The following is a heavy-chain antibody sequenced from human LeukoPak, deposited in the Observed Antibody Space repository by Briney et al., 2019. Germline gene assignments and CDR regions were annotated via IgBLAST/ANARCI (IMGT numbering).Heavy chain of an antibody. D-gene: IGHD3-10*01. CDR1: GGAISSYY. CDR3: ARDDYYGSGAHDY. CDR2: IYYSGST. Sequence: SETLSLTCTVSGGAISSYYWSWIRQPPGKGLEWIGYIYYSGSTNYNPSLKSRVTISVDTSKNQFSLKLSSVTAADTAVYYCARDDYYGSGAHDYWGQGTLVTVSS. J-gene: IGHJ4*02. V-gene: IGHV4-59*01.